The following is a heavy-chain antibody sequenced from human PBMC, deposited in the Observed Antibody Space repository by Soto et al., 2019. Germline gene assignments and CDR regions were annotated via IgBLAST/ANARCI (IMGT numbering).Heavy chain of an antibody. V-gene: IGHV2-5*02. CDR3: AHRRVGGCFH. D-gene: IGHD2-21*01. J-gene: IGHJ4*02. Sequence: QITLKESGPTLVKPTQPLTLTCSFSGFSLSYNGVGVGWVRQPPGKALEWLTVVYWDDSKYYSPSLKNRLTITKDTPKSQAVLTMTNMDPLDTATFYCAHRRVGGCFHWGPGTLVTFSS. CDR2: VYWDDSK. CDR1: GFSLSYNGVG.